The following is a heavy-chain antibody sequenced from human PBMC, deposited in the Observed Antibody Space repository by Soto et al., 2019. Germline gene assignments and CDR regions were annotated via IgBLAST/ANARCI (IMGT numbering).Heavy chain of an antibody. CDR3: AKDAVSYNGKWDWFDS. CDR1: RFIFSDYA. Sequence: DVQLLESGGGLVQPGGSLTLSCAASRFIFSDYAMNWVRQAPGKGLEWVSSIGGGNTDRYYADSVKGRFIISRDNSKNTKYMQMKSLRDNGTGVYDWAKDAVSYNGKWDWFDSWGQGTLVTVSS. J-gene: IGHJ5*01. V-gene: IGHV3-23*01. D-gene: IGHD1-26*01. CDR2: IGGGNTDR.